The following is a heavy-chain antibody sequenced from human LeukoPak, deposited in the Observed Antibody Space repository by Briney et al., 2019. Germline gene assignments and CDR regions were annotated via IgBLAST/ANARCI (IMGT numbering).Heavy chain of an antibody. J-gene: IGHJ4*02. CDR1: GFTFTSHG. CDR2: ISAYNGKT. CDR3: ARGGLSGSGSIDY. V-gene: IGHV1-18*04. D-gene: IGHD3-10*01. Sequence: GASVKVSFKASGFTFTSHGFTWVRQAPGQGLEWMGWISAYNGKTNYAQELQGRVTMSTDTSTSTVYMELRSLRSDDTALYYCARGGLSGSGSIDYWGQGTLVTVSS.